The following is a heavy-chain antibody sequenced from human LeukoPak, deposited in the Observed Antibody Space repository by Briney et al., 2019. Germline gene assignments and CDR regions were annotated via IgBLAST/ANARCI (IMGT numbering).Heavy chain of an antibody. V-gene: IGHV1-2*02. D-gene: IGHD2-21*02. Sequence: ASVKVSCKTSGYTFTVYHMHWVRLAPGQGLEWMGWINPNSGATNCAQNLQGRVTMTSDTSISTAYMELSSLTSDDTAVYYCGLVTSGNWWFDPWGQGTLVTVSS. J-gene: IGHJ5*02. CDR2: INPNSGAT. CDR3: GLVTSGNWWFDP. CDR1: GYTFTVYH.